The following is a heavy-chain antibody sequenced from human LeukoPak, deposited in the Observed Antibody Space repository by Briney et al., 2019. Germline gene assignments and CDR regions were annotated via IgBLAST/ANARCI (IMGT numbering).Heavy chain of an antibody. CDR2: MNPNSGNT. CDR3: ARVRKKQWLVPEGFDY. Sequence: ASVKVSCKASGYTFTSYDINWVRQATGQGLEWMGWMNPNSGNTGYAQKFQGRVTMTRNTSISTAYMELSSLRSEDTAVYYCARVRKKQWLVPEGFDYWGQGTLVTVP. D-gene: IGHD6-19*01. CDR1: GYTFTSYD. J-gene: IGHJ4*02. V-gene: IGHV1-8*01.